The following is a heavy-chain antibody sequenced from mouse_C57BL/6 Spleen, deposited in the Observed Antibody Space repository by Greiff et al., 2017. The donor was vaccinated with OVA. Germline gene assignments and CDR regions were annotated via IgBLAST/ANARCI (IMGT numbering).Heavy chain of an antibody. V-gene: IGHV1-54*01. Sequence: QVQLQQSGAELVRPGTSVKVSCKASGYAFTNYLIEWVKQRPGQGLEWIGVINTGSGGTNYNEKFKGKATLTADKSSSTADMQLSSLTSEDAAVYFCARGGPITTVPYWGQGTLVTVSA. D-gene: IGHD1-1*01. CDR1: GYAFTNYL. J-gene: IGHJ3*01. CDR2: INTGSGGT. CDR3: ARGGPITTVPY.